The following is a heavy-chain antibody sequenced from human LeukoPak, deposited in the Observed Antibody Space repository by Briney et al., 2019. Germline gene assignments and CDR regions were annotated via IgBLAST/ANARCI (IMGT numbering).Heavy chain of an antibody. CDR3: ARMDTAMVMGAFDI. V-gene: IGHV3-33*01. CDR2: IWYDGSNK. CDR1: GFTFSSYG. Sequence: GRSLRLSCAASGFTFSSYGMPWVRQAPGKGLEWVAVIWYDGSNKYYADSVKGRFTISRDNSKNTLYLQMNSLRAEDTAVYYCARMDTAMVMGAFDIWGQGTMVTVSS. J-gene: IGHJ3*02. D-gene: IGHD5-18*01.